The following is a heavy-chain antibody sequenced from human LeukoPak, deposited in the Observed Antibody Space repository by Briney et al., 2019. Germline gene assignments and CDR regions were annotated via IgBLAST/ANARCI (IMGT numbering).Heavy chain of an antibody. CDR1: GVSFCGYY. D-gene: IGHD4-23*01. V-gene: IGHV4-34*01. CDR3: ARAYGGNSRLDVFDI. J-gene: IGHJ3*02. CDR2: VSHSGST. Sequence: SETLSLTCAVYGVSFCGYYWSWIRQPPGKGLEWIGEVSHSGSTNYNPPLKRRLTISVHASKNWFSVKLSSVTAADTAVLHCARAYGGNSRLDVFDIWGQGTMVTVSS.